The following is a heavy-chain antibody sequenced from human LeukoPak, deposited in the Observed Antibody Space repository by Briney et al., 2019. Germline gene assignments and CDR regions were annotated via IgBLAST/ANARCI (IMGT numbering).Heavy chain of an antibody. V-gene: IGHV1-24*01. J-gene: IGHJ4*02. CDR2: FDPEDGET. CDR3: ATAGYYGSGSFDY. D-gene: IGHD3-10*01. Sequence: GASVKVSCKVSGYTLTELSMHWVRQAPGKGLEWMGGFDPEDGETIYAQKFQGRVTMTEDTSTDTAYMELSSLRSGDTAVYYCATAGYYGSGSFDYWGQGTLVTVSS. CDR1: GYTLTELS.